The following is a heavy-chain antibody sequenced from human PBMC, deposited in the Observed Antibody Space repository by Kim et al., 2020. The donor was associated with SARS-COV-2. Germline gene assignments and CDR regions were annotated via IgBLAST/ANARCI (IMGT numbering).Heavy chain of an antibody. Sequence: PSLKSRVPISVVTSKNQFSLKLSSVTAADTAVYYCARYYCSSTSCYADYWGQGTLVTVSS. D-gene: IGHD2-2*01. V-gene: IGHV4-59*01. CDR3: ARYYCSSTSCYADY. J-gene: IGHJ4*02.